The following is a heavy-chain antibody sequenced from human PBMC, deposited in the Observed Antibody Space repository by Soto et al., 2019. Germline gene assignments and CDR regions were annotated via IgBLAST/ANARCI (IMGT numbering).Heavy chain of an antibody. CDR3: AHRLSPYSSGWYLYYYYGMDV. CDR2: IYWNDDK. V-gene: IGHV2-5*01. J-gene: IGHJ6*02. CDR1: GFSLSTSGVG. D-gene: IGHD6-19*01. Sequence: GSGPTLVNPTQTLTLTCTFSGFSLSTSGVGVGWIRQPPGKALEWLALIYWNDDKRYSPSLKSRLTITKDTSKSQVVLTMTNMDPVDTATYYCAHRLSPYSSGWYLYYYYGMDVWGQGTTVTVSS.